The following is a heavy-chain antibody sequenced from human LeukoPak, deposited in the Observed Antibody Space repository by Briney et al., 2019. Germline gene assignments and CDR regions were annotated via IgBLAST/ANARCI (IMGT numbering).Heavy chain of an antibody. J-gene: IGHJ5*02. Sequence: GGSLRLSCAASGFTFSSYGMHWVRQAPGKGLEWVAVIWYDGSNKYYADSVKGRFTISRDNSKNTLYLQMNSLRAEDTAVYYCARALSTTQYNWFDPWGQGTLVTVSS. CDR3: ARALSTTQYNWFDP. CDR2: IWYDGSNK. D-gene: IGHD4-17*01. CDR1: GFTFSSYG. V-gene: IGHV3-33*01.